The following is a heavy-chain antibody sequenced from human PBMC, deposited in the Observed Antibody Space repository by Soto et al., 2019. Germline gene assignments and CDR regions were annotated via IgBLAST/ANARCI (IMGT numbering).Heavy chain of an antibody. Sequence: QVQLQQWGAGLLKPSETLSLTCAVYGGSFSGYYWSWIRQPPGKGLEWIGEINHSGSTNYNPSLNSRVTISVDTSKNQFSLKLSSVTAADTAVYYCARGFTMVRGVIGTRFDYWGQGTLVTVSS. CDR1: GGSFSGYY. V-gene: IGHV4-34*01. CDR2: INHSGST. J-gene: IGHJ4*02. CDR3: ARGFTMVRGVIGTRFDY. D-gene: IGHD3-10*01.